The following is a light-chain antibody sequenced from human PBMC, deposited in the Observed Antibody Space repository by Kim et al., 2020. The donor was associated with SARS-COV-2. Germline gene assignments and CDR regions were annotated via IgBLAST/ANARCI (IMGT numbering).Light chain of an antibody. J-gene: IGLJ3*02. V-gene: IGLV3-21*04. CDR3: QVWDSSSDQWV. Sequence: SYELTQPPSVSVAPGKTARITCGGNNIGSKSVHWYQQKPGQAPVLVIYYDSDRPSGIPERFSGSNSGNTATLTISRAEAGDEADYYCQVWDSSSDQWVFG. CDR2: YDS. CDR1: NIGSKS.